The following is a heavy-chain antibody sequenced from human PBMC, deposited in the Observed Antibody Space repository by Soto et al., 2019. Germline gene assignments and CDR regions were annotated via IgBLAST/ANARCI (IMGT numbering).Heavy chain of an antibody. V-gene: IGHV4-39*01. CDR2: IYYSGST. J-gene: IGHJ4*02. Sequence: SETLSLTCTVSGGSISSYYWGWIRQPPGKGLDWIGIIYYSGSTYYNPSLKSRVTISVDTSKNQFSLKLSSVTAADTAVYYCATGVAAEHFYDSSGYFSDDYWGQGTQVTVSS. D-gene: IGHD3-22*01. CDR1: GGSISSYY. CDR3: ATGVAAEHFYDSSGYFSDDY.